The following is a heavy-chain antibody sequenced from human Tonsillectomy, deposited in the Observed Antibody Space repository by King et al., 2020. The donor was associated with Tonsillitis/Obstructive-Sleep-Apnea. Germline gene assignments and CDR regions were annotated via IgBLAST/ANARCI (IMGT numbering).Heavy chain of an antibody. CDR1: GYSFTHYW. V-gene: IGHV5-51*01. CDR3: ARHSVSDCTSTSCQGYFDL. CDR2: IYPGDSDT. D-gene: IGHD2-2*01. Sequence: QLVQSGAEVKKPGESLMISCQGSGYSFTHYWIAWVRQMPGKGLEWMGIIYPGDSDTRYSPSFQGQVTISADKFVSAADREWSSLKASDTAIYYCARHSVSDCTSTSCQGYFDLWGRGTLVTVSS. J-gene: IGHJ2*01.